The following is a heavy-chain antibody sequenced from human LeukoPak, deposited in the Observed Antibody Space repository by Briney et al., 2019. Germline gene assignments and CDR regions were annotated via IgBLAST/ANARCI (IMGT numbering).Heavy chain of an antibody. CDR2: IYTSGST. CDR3: ARDRYYGDPGYWFDP. CDR1: GGSISSYY. J-gene: IGHJ5*02. D-gene: IGHD4-17*01. V-gene: IGHV4-4*07. Sequence: PSETLSLTCTVSGGSISSYYWSWIRQPAGKGLEWIRRIYTSGSTNYNPSPKRRVTMSVDKSKNPFSMKLSSVTAADTPAYYCARDRYYGDPGYWFDPWGQGTLVTVSS.